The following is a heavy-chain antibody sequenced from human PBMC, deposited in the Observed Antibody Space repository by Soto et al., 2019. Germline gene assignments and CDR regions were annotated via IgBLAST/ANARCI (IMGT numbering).Heavy chain of an antibody. D-gene: IGHD5-12*01. CDR2: ISGSGGST. J-gene: IGHJ4*02. Sequence: GGSLRLSCAASGFTFSDYAMNWVRQAPGKGLEWVSGISGSGGSTYYADSVKGRFTISRDNSKNTLYVQMNSLRAEDTAVYYLAIADGYNLGYFDYWGQGPLVTVAS. V-gene: IGHV3-23*01. CDR1: GFTFSDYA. CDR3: AIADGYNLGYFDY.